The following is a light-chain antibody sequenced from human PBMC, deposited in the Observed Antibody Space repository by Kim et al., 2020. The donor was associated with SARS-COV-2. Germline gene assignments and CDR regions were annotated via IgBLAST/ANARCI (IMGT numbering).Light chain of an antibody. J-gene: IGLJ3*02. V-gene: IGLV6-57*01. CDR1: SGSIASNS. CDR2: EDD. Sequence: NFMLTQPHSVSESPGKTVTISCTRSSGSIASNSVQWYQQRPGSSPTTLIYEDDQRPSGVPDRFSGSIDTSSNSASLTISGLKTEDEADYYCQSYDNSNNELFGGGTQLTVL. CDR3: QSYDNSNNEL.